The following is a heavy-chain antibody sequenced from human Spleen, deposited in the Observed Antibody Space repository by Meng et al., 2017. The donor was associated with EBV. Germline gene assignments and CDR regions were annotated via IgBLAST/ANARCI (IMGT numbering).Heavy chain of an antibody. CDR3: ARLLRAMVRGVIIGRLDP. D-gene: IGHD3-10*01. V-gene: IGHV1-18*01. Sequence: QVQLVQSGAEVKKPGASGKVSCKASGHNCTSYGITWVRQAPGQGLEWMGWISAYSGNTNSAQKFQDRVTMTTDTSTSTVYMELRSLRPDDTAVYYCARLLRAMVRGVIIGRLDPWGQGTMVTVSA. CDR2: ISAYSGNT. J-gene: IGHJ5*02. CDR1: GHNCTSYG.